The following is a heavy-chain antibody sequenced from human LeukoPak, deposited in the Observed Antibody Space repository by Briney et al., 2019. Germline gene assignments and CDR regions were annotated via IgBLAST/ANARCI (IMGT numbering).Heavy chain of an antibody. CDR1: GGTFSSYA. V-gene: IGHV1-69*06. J-gene: IGHJ6*03. Sequence: GASVKVSCKASGGTFSSYAISWVRQAPGQGLEWMGGIIPIFGTANYAQKFQGRVTITADKSTSTAYMELSSLRSEDTAVYYCAIMVRGVRYYYYYMDVWGKGTTVTVSS. CDR3: AIMVRGVRYYYYYMDV. CDR2: IIPIFGTA. D-gene: IGHD3-10*01.